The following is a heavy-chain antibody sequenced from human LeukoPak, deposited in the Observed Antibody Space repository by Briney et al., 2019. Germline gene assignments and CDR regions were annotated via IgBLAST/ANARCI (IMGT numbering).Heavy chain of an antibody. CDR2: IKEDGSER. CDR1: AFIFGGHW. J-gene: IGHJ2*01. Sequence: GGSLRLSCEASAFIFGGHWLNWVRQTPGKGLEWVASIKEDGSERQYVDSVKGRFSISRDNTKGSLFLQLNSLRAEDTAVYYCAKDYSSSPPSWYFDLWGRGTLVTVSS. D-gene: IGHD6-6*01. V-gene: IGHV3-7*03. CDR3: AKDYSSSPPSWYFDL.